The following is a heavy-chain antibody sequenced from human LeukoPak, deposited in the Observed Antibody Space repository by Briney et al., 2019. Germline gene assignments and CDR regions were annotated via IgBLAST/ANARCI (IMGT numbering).Heavy chain of an antibody. CDR2: ISSSSSYI. CDR1: GFTFSSYS. J-gene: IGHJ6*03. CDR3: AKGSFIALGNRYYMDV. Sequence: GGSLRLSCAASGFTFSSYSMNWVRQAPGKGLEWVSSISSSSSYIYYADSVKGRFTISRDNSKNTLYLQMNSLRAEDTAVYYCAKGSFIALGNRYYMDVWGKGTTVTISS. V-gene: IGHV3-21*04. D-gene: IGHD1-14*01.